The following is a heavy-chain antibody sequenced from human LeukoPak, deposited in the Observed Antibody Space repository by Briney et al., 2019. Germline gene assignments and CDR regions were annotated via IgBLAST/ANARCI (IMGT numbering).Heavy chain of an antibody. CDR3: ARSEMTNQFDYYYGMDV. CDR1: GFTFSSYA. V-gene: IGHV3-30-3*01. J-gene: IGHJ6*02. D-gene: IGHD4-11*01. Sequence: GGSLRLSCAASGFTFSSYAMHWVRQAPGKGLEWVAVISYDGSNKYYADSVKGRFTISRDNYKNTLYLQMNSLRAEETAVYYCARSEMTNQFDYYYGMDVWGQGTTVTVSS. CDR2: ISYDGSNK.